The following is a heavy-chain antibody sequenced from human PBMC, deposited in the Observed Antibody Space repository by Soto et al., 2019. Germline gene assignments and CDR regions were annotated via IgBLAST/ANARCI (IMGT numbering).Heavy chain of an antibody. J-gene: IGHJ4*02. V-gene: IGHV5-51*01. Sequence: GESLKVSCKGSGYSFTSYWIGWVRQMPGKGLEWMGIIYPGDSDTRYSPSFQGQVTISADKSISTAYLQWSSPKASDTAMYYCARLRANYYDSRYFDYWGQGTLVTVSS. CDR3: ARLRANYYDSRYFDY. CDR2: IYPGDSDT. D-gene: IGHD3-22*01. CDR1: GYSFTSYW.